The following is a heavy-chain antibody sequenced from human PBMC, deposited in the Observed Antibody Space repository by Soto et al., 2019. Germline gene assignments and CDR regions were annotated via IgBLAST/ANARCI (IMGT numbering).Heavy chain of an antibody. V-gene: IGHV4-34*01. CDR1: GGSFSGYY. Sequence: QVQLQQWGAGLLKPSETLSLTCAVYGGSFSGYYWSWIRQSPGKGLEWIGEINHSGSTNYNPSLKSRVTISVDTSKNQFSLKLSSVTAADTAVYYCARGRGRKYFDYWGQGTLVTVSS. J-gene: IGHJ4*02. CDR3: ARGRGRKYFDY. CDR2: INHSGST. D-gene: IGHD3-10*01.